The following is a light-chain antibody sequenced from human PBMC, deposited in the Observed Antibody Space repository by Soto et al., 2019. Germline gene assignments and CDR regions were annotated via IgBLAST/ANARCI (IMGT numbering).Light chain of an antibody. CDR1: SSDVGGYNY. Sequence: QSALTQPASVSGSPGQSITISCTGTSSDVGGYNYVAWSHHHPGKAPKLMIXXXXXXXXXXXXXXXXXKSGNTASLTISGLXAXXXXXYYCNSYTSSSTYVFGTGTKLTVL. CDR2: XXX. CDR3: NSYTSSSTYV. J-gene: IGLJ1*01. V-gene: IGLV2-14*01.